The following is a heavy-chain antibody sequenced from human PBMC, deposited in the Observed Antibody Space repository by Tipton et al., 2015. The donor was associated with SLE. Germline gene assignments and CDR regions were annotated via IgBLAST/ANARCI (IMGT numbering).Heavy chain of an antibody. CDR1: EDSVSSNSAA. CDR3: ARVGFYFDY. CDR2: TYYRSKWYN. Sequence: PGLVKPSQTLILTCAISEDSVSSNSAAWNWIRQSPSRGLEWLGRTYYRSKWYNDYAVSVKSRITINPDTSKNQFSLKLSSVTAADTAVYYCARVGFYFDYWGQGTLVTVSS. D-gene: IGHD1-26*01. J-gene: IGHJ4*02. V-gene: IGHV6-1*01.